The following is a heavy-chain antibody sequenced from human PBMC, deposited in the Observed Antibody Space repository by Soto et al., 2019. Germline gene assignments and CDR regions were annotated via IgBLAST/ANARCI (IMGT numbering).Heavy chain of an antibody. Sequence: PGGSLRLSCSASGFTFSSYGMHWVRQAPGKGLEWVAVISYDGSNKYYADSVKGRLTISRDNSKNTLYLQMNSLRAEDTAVYYCAKDRATRGYDSSGYTDYWGQGTLVTVSS. J-gene: IGHJ4*02. CDR1: GFTFSSYG. CDR3: AKDRATRGYDSSGYTDY. CDR2: ISYDGSNK. D-gene: IGHD3-22*01. V-gene: IGHV3-30*18.